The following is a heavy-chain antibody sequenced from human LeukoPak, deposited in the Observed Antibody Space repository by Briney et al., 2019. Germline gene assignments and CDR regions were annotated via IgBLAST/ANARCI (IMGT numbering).Heavy chain of an antibody. J-gene: IGHJ4*02. CDR3: ARDGTYYDFWSGYYTPTYYFAY. CDR1: GFTFSSYW. V-gene: IGHV3-7*01. CDR2: IKQDGSEK. Sequence: GGSLRLSCAASGFTFSSYWMSWVRQAPGKGLEWVANIKQDGSEKYYVDSVKGRFTISGDNAKNSLYLQMNSLRAEDTAVYYCARDGTYYDFWSGYYTPTYYFAYWGQGTLVTVS. D-gene: IGHD3-3*01.